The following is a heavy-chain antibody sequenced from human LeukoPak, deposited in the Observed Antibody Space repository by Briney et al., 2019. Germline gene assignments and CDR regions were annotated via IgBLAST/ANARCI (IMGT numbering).Heavy chain of an antibody. D-gene: IGHD3-22*01. CDR1: GFTVSSNY. CDR2: IYSGGST. V-gene: IGHV3-66*02. Sequence: PGGSLRLSCAASGFTVSSNYMSWVRQAPGKGLEWVSVIYSGGSTYYADSVKGRFTISRDNSKNTLYLQMNSLRAEDTAVYYCAREPIYYYDSSGYVDDWGQGTMVTVSS. CDR3: AREPIYYYDSSGYVDD. J-gene: IGHJ3*01.